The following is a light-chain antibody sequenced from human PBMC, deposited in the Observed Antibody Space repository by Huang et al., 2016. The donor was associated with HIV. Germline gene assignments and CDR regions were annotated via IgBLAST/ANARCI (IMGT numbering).Light chain of an antibody. Sequence: DIVMTQSPLSLPVTPGEPASIACRSSHHLLHSIGYNYLDWYLQKPGQAPQLLISLGSKRASGVPYMFSGSGSVTDFTLKISRVEADDFGIYYCMQALQAPRTFGQGTRLEIK. CDR1: HHLLHSIGYNY. CDR3: MQALQAPRT. J-gene: IGKJ5*01. V-gene: IGKV2-28*01. CDR2: LGS.